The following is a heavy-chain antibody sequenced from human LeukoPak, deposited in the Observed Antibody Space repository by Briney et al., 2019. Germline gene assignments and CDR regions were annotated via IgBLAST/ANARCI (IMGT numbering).Heavy chain of an antibody. V-gene: IGHV5-51*01. CDR1: GYSFTNYW. Sequence: GESLKVSCKGFGYSFTNYWIGWVRQMPGKGLEWVGITYPVDSDTRYSPAFQGQVTVSADKSISTAYLQWSSPKASDTAMYYCVRHRAFSTWSNFDFWGQGTLVTVSS. CDR2: TYPVDSDT. J-gene: IGHJ4*02. CDR3: VRHRAFSTWSNFDF. D-gene: IGHD2-2*01.